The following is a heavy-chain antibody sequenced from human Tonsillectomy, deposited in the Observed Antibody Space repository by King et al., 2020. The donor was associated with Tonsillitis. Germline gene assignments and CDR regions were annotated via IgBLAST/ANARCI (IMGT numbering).Heavy chain of an antibody. D-gene: IGHD3-3*01. CDR1: GFTFDEYA. CDR2: ISWNSSTP. CDR3: AKDNYDFWSGSALDY. Sequence: VQLVESGGGLVQPGRSLRLSCAASGFTFDEYAMHWVRQAPGKGLEWGSGISWNSSTPGFADFVKGRFIISRDNGKNSLYLQMNTLRAEDTALYYCAKDNYDFWSGSALDYWGQGTLVTVSS. J-gene: IGHJ4*02. V-gene: IGHV3-9*01.